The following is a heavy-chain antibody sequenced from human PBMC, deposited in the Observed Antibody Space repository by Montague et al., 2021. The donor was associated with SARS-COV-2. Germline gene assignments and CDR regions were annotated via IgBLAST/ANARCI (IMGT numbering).Heavy chain of an antibody. J-gene: IGHJ5*02. CDR1: GGSIITGSNFY. CDR2: IHSSGGT. CDR3: ARDYYDSTGLNWFDP. Sequence: TLSLTCAVSGGSIITGSNFYWGWIRQSAGKGLEWIGRIHSSGGTNYNPSLKSRLTMSVDSSANQFSLRLTSVTAADTAVYYCARDYYDSTGLNWFDPGGQG. V-gene: IGHV4-61*02. D-gene: IGHD3-22*01.